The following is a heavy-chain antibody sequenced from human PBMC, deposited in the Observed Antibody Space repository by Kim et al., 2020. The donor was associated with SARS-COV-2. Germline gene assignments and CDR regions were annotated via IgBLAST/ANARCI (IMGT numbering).Heavy chain of an antibody. CDR2: ISYDGSNK. Sequence: GGSLRLSCAASGFTFSSYGMHWVRQAPGKGLEWVAVISYDGSNKYYADSVKGRFTISRDNSKNTLYLQMNSLRAEDTAVYYCAKGIRGYWGQGTLVTVSS. V-gene: IGHV3-30*18. CDR1: GFTFSSYG. CDR3: AKGIRGY. J-gene: IGHJ4*02. D-gene: IGHD3-10*01.